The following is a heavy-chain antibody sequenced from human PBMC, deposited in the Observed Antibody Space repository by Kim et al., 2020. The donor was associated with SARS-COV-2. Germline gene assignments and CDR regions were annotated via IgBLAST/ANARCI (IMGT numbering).Heavy chain of an antibody. CDR3: ARGADYDILTGYLGMDV. Sequence: SETLSLTCAVYGGSFSGYYWSWIRQPPGKGLEWIGEINHSGSTNYNPSLKSRVTISVDTPKNQFSLKLSSVTAADTAVYYCARGADYDILTGYLGMDVWGQGTTVTVSS. CDR2: INHSGST. V-gene: IGHV4-34*01. D-gene: IGHD3-9*01. J-gene: IGHJ6*02. CDR1: GGSFSGYY.